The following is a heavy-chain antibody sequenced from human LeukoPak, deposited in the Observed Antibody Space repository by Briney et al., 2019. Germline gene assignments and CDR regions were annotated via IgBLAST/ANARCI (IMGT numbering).Heavy chain of an antibody. CDR3: ASPAASLASRYYYYYMDV. J-gene: IGHJ6*03. CDR1: GYTFTGYY. V-gene: IGHV1-2*02. Sequence: GASVKVSCKASGYTFTGYYMHWVRQAPGQGLEWMGWINPNSGGTNYAQKFQGRVTMTRDTSISTAYMELSRLRSDDTAVYYCASPAASLASRYYYYYMDVWGKGTTVTVSS. D-gene: IGHD6-25*01. CDR2: INPNSGGT.